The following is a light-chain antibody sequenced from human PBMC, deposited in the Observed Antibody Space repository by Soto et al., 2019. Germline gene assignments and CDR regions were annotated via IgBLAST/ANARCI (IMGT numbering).Light chain of an antibody. CDR2: EVS. V-gene: IGLV2-14*03. CDR3: SSYTSTTTRV. CDR1: SSDVGGYNY. Sequence: QSALTQPASVSGSPGQSITISCTGTSSDVGGYNYVSWYQQHPGKGPKLMIYEVSNRPSGVSNRFSGSKSGNTATLTISGLQAEDEADYYCSSYTSTTTRVFGTGTKV. J-gene: IGLJ1*01.